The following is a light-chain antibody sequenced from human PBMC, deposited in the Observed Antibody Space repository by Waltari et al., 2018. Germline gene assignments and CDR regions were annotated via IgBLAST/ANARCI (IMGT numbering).Light chain of an antibody. CDR3: TSYAGNSNTYV. CDR2: EVN. J-gene: IGLJ1*01. Sequence: QSALTQPPSASGSPGQSVTISCTGTSSDVGGYNYVSWYQQHPGKAPKLMIYEVNKRPSRVPDLFSGSESGNTASLTVSGLQPEDDADYYCTSYAGNSNTYVFGTGTKVTVL. CDR1: SSDVGGYNY. V-gene: IGLV2-8*01.